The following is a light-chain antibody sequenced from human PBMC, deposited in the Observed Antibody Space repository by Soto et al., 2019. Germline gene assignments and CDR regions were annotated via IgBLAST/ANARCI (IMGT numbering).Light chain of an antibody. CDR3: SAYSSGATHVV. CDR1: SSDIGGLYNY. J-gene: IGLJ2*01. V-gene: IGLV2-14*03. CDR2: DVN. Sequence: QSALTQPDSVSGSPGQSITISCTGTSSDIGGLYNYVSWYQQHPGKAPKLLIYDVNDRPSGVSDRFSGSKSGNTASLTISGLQAEDEADYFCSAYSSGATHVVFGGGTKVTVL.